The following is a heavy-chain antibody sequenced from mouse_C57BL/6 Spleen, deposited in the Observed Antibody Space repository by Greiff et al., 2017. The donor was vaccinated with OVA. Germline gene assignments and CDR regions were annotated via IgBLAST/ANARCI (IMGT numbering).Heavy chain of an antibody. J-gene: IGHJ1*03. CDR3: ARDRGSSYAWYFDV. V-gene: IGHV5-4*01. CDR2: ISDGGSYT. CDR1: GFTFSSYA. Sequence: EVQVVESGGGLVKPGGSLKLSCAASGFTFSSYAMSWVRQTPEKRLEWVATISDGGSYTYYPDNVKGRFTISRDNAKNNLYLQMSHLKSEDTAMYYCARDRGSSYAWYFDVWGTGTTVTVSS. D-gene: IGHD1-1*01.